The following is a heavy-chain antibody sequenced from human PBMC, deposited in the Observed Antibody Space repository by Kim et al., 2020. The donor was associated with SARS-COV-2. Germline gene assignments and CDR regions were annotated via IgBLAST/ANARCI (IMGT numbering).Heavy chain of an antibody. CDR1: GFTFSSYS. J-gene: IGHJ4*02. D-gene: IGHD6-19*01. CDR2: ISSSSSTI. CDR3: ARELGSGWYSLDY. Sequence: GGSLRLSCAASGFTFSSYSMNWVRQAPGKGLEWVSYISSSSSTIYYADSVKGRFTISRDNAKNSLYLQMNSLRAEDTAVYYCARELGSGWYSLDYWGQGTLVTVSS. V-gene: IGHV3-48*04.